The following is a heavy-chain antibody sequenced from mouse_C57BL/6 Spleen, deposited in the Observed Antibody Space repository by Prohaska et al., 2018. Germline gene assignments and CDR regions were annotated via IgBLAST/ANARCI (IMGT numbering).Heavy chain of an antibody. D-gene: IGHD1-1*01. CDR1: GYTFTGYW. CDR3: ARSGTTVGDTAWFAY. CDR2: ILPGSCST. J-gene: IGHJ3*01. V-gene: IGHV1-9*01. Sequence: QVQLQQSGAELMRPGASVKLSCKATGYTFTGYWIEWVKQRPGHGLEWIGEILPGSCSTNYNEKFKGKATFTADTSSNTAYMQLSSLTTEDSAIYYCARSGTTVGDTAWFAYWGQGTLVTVSA.